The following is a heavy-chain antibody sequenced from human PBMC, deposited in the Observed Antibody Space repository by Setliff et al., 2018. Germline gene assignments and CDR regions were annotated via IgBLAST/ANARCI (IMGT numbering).Heavy chain of an antibody. V-gene: IGHV4-34*01. J-gene: IGHJ4*02. CDR2: INQSGST. Sequence: PSETLSLTCAVYSGSFSGYYWSWIRQPPGKGLEWIGEINQSGSTNYNPSLKSRVTISVDTSKSQFSLKLSSVTAADTAVYYCARGYFPSESSSYFYAYWGQGTLVTVSS. CDR3: ARGYFPSESSSYFYAY. CDR1: SGSFSGYY. D-gene: IGHD3-22*01.